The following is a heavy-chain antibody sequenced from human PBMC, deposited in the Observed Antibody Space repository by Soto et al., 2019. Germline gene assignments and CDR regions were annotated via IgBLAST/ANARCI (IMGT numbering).Heavy chain of an antibody. V-gene: IGHV3-9*01. Sequence: PGGSLRLSCAASGSTFEAFAMNWVRQAPGKGPEWVARTILNGGRIDYADPVKGRSTSPRDNAKNAPYLQMTSLRPEDTALYYCAKIGGNYLYCFDSWGQGTLVTVSS. D-gene: IGHD4-4*01. CDR2: TILNGGRI. CDR1: GSTFEAFA. CDR3: AKIGGNYLYCFDS. J-gene: IGHJ4*02.